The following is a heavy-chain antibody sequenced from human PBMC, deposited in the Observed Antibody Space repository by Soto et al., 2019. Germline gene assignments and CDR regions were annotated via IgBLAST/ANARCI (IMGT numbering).Heavy chain of an antibody. Sequence: PGGSLRLSCAASGFTFSNYAMHWVRQAPGKGLEWVAVISYDGNNKYYADSVKGRFTISRDKSKNTLYLQMNSLRDEDTAVYYCARDSSGWYSPYYWGQGTLVTV. CDR1: GFTFSNYA. CDR2: ISYDGNNK. CDR3: ARDSSGWYSPYY. D-gene: IGHD6-19*01. V-gene: IGHV3-30*14. J-gene: IGHJ4*02.